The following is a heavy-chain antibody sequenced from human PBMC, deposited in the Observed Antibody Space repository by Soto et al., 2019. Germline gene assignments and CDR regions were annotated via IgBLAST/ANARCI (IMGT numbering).Heavy chain of an antibody. CDR3: AKPVGAKYYFDY. CDR2: ITGTGGST. D-gene: IGHD3-10*01. V-gene: IGHV3-23*01. CDR1: GFTFTSYA. J-gene: IGHJ4*02. Sequence: GGSLRLSCAASGFTFTSYAMSWVRQAPGKGLEWVSTITGTGGSTYYADSVKGRFTISRDNSKNTLYLQMISLRAEDTAIYYCAKPVGAKYYFDYWGQGTLVTVSS.